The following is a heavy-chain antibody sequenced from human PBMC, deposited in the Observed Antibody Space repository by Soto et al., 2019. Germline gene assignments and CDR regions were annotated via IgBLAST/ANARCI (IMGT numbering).Heavy chain of an antibody. CDR1: GYTFTDYY. V-gene: IGHV1-2*02. D-gene: IGHD6-6*01. J-gene: IGHJ4*02. CDR2: INPNSGAT. Sequence: GASVKVSCKASGYTFTDYYMHWVRQAPGQGLEWMGWINPNSGATNYAQKFQGRVTMTRDTSISTAYMELSRLRSDDTAVYYCATLTSSSGQAYWGQGTQVTVSS. CDR3: ATLTSSSGQAY.